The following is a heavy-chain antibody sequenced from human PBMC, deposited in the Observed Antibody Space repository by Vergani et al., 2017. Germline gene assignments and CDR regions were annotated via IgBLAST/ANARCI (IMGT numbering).Heavy chain of an antibody. CDR3: ARDRRVGDRGSGCPWFDP. CDR2: INPSGGST. Sequence: QVQLVQSGAEVKKPGASVKVSCKASGYTFTSYAMHWVRQAPGQRLEWRGIINPSGGSTSYAQKFQGRVTMTRDTSTSTVYMELSSLRSEDTAVYYCARDRRVGDRGSGCPWFDPWGQGTLVTVSS. D-gene: IGHD6-19*01. CDR1: GYTFTSYA. J-gene: IGHJ5*02. V-gene: IGHV1-46*01.